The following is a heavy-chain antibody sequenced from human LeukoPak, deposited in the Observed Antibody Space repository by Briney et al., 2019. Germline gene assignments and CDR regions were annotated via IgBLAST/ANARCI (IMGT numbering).Heavy chain of an antibody. Sequence: ASVKVSCKASGYTFTSYGISWVRQAPGQGLEWMGWISAYNGNTNYAQKLQGRVTMTTDTSTSTAYMELRSLRSDDTAVYYCAITYYYDSSGYYPITDAFDIWGQGTWSPSLQ. D-gene: IGHD3-22*01. J-gene: IGHJ3*02. CDR1: GYTFTSYG. CDR2: ISAYNGNT. CDR3: AITYYYDSSGYYPITDAFDI. V-gene: IGHV1-18*01.